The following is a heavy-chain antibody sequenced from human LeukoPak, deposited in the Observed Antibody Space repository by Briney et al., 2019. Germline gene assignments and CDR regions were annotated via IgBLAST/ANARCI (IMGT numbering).Heavy chain of an antibody. D-gene: IGHD6-13*01. J-gene: IGHJ3*01. CDR1: GFTVSSNY. V-gene: IGHV3-23*01. Sequence: GGSLRLSCAASGFTVSSNYMSWVRQAPGKGLEWVSAITDSGGATYYADSVKGRLTISRDNSKNTIYLQMNSLRGDDTAIYYCAKAYTRSWYAAFDFWGQGTMVTISS. CDR3: AKAYTRSWYAAFDF. CDR2: ITDSGGAT.